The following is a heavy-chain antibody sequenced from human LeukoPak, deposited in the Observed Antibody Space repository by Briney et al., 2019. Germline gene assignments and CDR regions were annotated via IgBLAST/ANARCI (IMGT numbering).Heavy chain of an antibody. CDR3: AKDLAVAGESPFDY. Sequence: GGSLRLSCAASGFTFSYYAMNWVRQAPGKGLEWVSSISTRSTYIYYADSLKGRFTISRDNSKNTLYLQMNSLRAEDTAVYYCAKDLAVAGESPFDYWGQGTLVTVSS. CDR2: ISTRSTYI. CDR1: GFTFSYYA. J-gene: IGHJ4*02. D-gene: IGHD6-19*01. V-gene: IGHV3-21*01.